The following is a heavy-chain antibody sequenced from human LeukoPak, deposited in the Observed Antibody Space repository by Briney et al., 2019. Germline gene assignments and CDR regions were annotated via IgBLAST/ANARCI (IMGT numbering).Heavy chain of an antibody. CDR3: ASNTNNWYFDF. CDR2: IYWDDDK. Sequence: SGPTLVKPTQTLTLTCTFSGFSLTTSGVGVVWIRQPPGKALEWLALIYWDDDKRYSPSLKSRLTITKDTSKNQVVLTMTNVDPVDTGTYYCASNTNNWYFDFWGQGTLVTVSS. CDR1: GFSLTTSGVG. J-gene: IGHJ4*02. V-gene: IGHV2-5*02. D-gene: IGHD1-1*01.